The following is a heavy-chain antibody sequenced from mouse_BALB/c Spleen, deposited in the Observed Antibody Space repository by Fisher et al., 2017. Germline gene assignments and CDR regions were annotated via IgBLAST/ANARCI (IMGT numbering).Heavy chain of an antibody. V-gene: IGHV1-50*01. J-gene: IGHJ4*01. CDR3: ARSGTGAMDY. D-gene: IGHD3-3*01. Sequence: KFKGKATLTVDTSSSTAYMQLSSLASEDSALYYCARSGTGAMDYWGQGTSVTVSS.